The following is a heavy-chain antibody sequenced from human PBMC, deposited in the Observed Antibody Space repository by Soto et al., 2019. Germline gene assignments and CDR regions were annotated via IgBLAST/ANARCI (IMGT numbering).Heavy chain of an antibody. CDR1: GYSFTNYW. J-gene: IGHJ5*01. CDR2: IYPDDSDT. CDR3: ARLEWLSLAAWFDP. D-gene: IGHD3-3*01. Sequence: GESLKISCXGSGYSFTNYWIGWVRQMPGKGLEWMGMIYPDDSDTKYSPSFQGQVTFSADKSINTAYLQWSSLKASDTAIYYCARLEWLSLAAWFDPWGQGTTVTVSS. V-gene: IGHV5-51*01.